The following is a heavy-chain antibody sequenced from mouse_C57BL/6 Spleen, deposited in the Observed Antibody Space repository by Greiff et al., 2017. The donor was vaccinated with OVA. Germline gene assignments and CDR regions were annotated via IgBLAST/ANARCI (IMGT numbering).Heavy chain of an antibody. D-gene: IGHD4-1*01. CDR2: IDPSDSYT. CDR1: GYTFTSYW. Sequence: QVQLQQPGAELVKPGASVKLSCKASGYTFTSYWMQWVKQRPGQGLEWIGEIDPSDSYTNYNQKFKGKATLTVDTSSSTAYMQLSSLTSEDSAVYYCARRWEFPCAYWGQGTLVTVSA. V-gene: IGHV1-50*01. J-gene: IGHJ3*01. CDR3: ARRWEFPCAY.